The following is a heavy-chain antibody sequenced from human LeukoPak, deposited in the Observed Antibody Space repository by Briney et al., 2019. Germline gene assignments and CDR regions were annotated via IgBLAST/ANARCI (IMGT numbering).Heavy chain of an antibody. D-gene: IGHD4-17*01. CDR1: GFTFGSYA. V-gene: IGHV3-23*01. J-gene: IGHJ5*02. Sequence: GGSLRLSCAASGFTFGSYAMSWVRQAPGKGLEWVSAISGSGGSTYYADSVKGRFTISRDNSKNTLYLQMNSLRAEDTAVYYCAKAITSSYGDYRSWFDPWGQGTLVTVSS. CDR3: AKAITSSYGDYRSWFDP. CDR2: ISGSGGST.